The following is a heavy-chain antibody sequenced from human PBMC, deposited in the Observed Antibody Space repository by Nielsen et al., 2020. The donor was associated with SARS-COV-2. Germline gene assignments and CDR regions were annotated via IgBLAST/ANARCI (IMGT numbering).Heavy chain of an antibody. CDR3: ARGYYDFWSGYYIGAFDI. CDR2: IYPGDSDT. J-gene: IGHJ3*02. V-gene: IGHV5-51*01. D-gene: IGHD3-3*01. Sequence: VRQMPGKGLEWMGIIYPGDSDTRYSPSFQGQVTISADKSISTAYLQRSSLKASDTAMYYCARGYYDFWSGYYIGAFDIWGQGTMVTVSS.